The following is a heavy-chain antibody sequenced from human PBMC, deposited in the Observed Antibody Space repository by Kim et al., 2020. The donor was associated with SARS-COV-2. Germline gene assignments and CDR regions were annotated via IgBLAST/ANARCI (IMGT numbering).Heavy chain of an antibody. J-gene: IGHJ4*02. V-gene: IGHV3-48*03. CDR1: GFTFSSYE. CDR3: ARGPAWIQLLDEYYFDY. CDR2: ISSSGSTI. Sequence: GGSLRLSCAASGFTFSSYEMNWVRQAPGKGLEWVSYISSSGSTIYYADSVKGRFTISRDNAKNSLYLQMNSLRAEDTAVYYCARGPAWIQLLDEYYFDYWGQGTLVTVSS. D-gene: IGHD5-18*01.